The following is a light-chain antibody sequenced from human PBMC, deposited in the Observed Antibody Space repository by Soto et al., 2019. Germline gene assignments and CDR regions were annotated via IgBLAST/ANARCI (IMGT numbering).Light chain of an antibody. J-gene: IGLJ1*01. V-gene: IGLV2-23*01. CDR3: CSYAGSSIPYV. CDR1: SSDVGSYNL. Sequence: QSALTPPASVSGSPGQSITISCTGTSSDVGSYNLVSWYQQHPGKAPKLMIYEGSKRPSGVSNRFSGSKSGNTASLTISGLQAEDEADYYCCSYAGSSIPYVFGTGTKLTVL. CDR2: EGS.